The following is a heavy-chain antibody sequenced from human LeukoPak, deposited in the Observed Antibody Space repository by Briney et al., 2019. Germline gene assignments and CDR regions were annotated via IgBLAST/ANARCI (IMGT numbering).Heavy chain of an antibody. D-gene: IGHD6-13*01. CDR2: INSDGSST. CDR3: ARVRYSSSSNYMDV. CDR1: GYTFSTYW. Sequence: GGSLRLSCAASGYTFSTYWMHWVRQAPGKGLVWVSRINSDGSSTSYADSVKGRFTISRDNAKNTLYLQMNSLRADDTAVYYCARVRYSSSSNYMDVWGKGTTVTVSS. J-gene: IGHJ6*03. V-gene: IGHV3-74*01.